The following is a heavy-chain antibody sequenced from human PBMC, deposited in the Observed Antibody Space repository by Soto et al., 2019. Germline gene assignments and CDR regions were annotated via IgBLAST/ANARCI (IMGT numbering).Heavy chain of an antibody. V-gene: IGHV3-11*05. CDR3: SRGLLYGADPPPSDY. CDR1: GFTFSDYY. D-gene: IGHD4-17*01. J-gene: IGHJ4*02. CDR2: IDSGSRYK. Sequence: QVQLVESGGVLVKPGGSLRLACAASGFTFSDYYMSWFRRAPGKGLEWLSYIDSGSRYKNYADSVKGRSTISRDNAQHTLSLELNSLKVEHTAIYFCSRGLLYGADPPPSDYSGQGTGVTVSS.